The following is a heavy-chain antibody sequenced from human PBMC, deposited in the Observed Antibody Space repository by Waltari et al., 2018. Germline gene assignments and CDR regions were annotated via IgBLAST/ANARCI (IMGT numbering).Heavy chain of an antibody. V-gene: IGHV4-4*02. CDR1: GATMDRTYC. J-gene: IGHJ4*02. D-gene: IGHD2-15*01. CDR2: VHYSGRI. CDR3: ASDRGRGIYLDS. Sequence: QVQLQELGPGLVKTSGTLSLTCSVSGATMDRTYCWSWLRKPPGKGPEWIGQVHYSGRINYNPSLESRVTISGDTSKNQFSLTLTSATAADTAVYYCASDRGRGIYLDSLGPGIMVTVSP.